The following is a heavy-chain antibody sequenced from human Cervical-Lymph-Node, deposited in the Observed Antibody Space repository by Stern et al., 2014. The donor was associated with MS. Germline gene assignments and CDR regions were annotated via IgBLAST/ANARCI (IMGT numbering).Heavy chain of an antibody. J-gene: IGHJ4*02. CDR1: GFFFGDYP. V-gene: IGHV3-49*05. CDR2: IRSKAHGGTV. D-gene: IGHD5/OR15-5a*01. CDR3: TRVVYTMTGYYFDY. Sequence: EVQLVESGGGLVKPGRSLRLSCTASGFFFGDYPMSLLRQAPGKGLEWVGLIRSKAHGGTVEDAASVKGRFNISRDDSKSIAYLQMNSLKIEDTAVYFCTRVVYTMTGYYFDYWGQGTLVTVSS.